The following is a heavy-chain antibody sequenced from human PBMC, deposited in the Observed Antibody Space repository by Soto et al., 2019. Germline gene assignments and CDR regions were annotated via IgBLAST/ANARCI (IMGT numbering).Heavy chain of an antibody. V-gene: IGHV1-69*08. D-gene: IGHD6-25*01. CDR3: ARDPVDLFGYMDV. Sequence: SVKVSCKASGGTFGSYSITWVRQAPGQRLEWMGEIIPLLRTVNYAQKFQDRVTITGDRSTSTVYMAPSSLRSDDTAVYYCARDPVDLFGYMDVWGQGTTVTVSS. CDR2: IIPLLRTV. J-gene: IGHJ6*02. CDR1: GGTFGSYS.